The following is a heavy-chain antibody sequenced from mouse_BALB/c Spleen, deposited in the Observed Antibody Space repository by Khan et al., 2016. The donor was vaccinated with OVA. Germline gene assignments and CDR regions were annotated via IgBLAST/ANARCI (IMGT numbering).Heavy chain of an antibody. D-gene: IGHD2-14*01. CDR2: INPSNGYT. V-gene: IGHV1-4*01. CDR1: GYTFTSYT. J-gene: IGHJ3*01. Sequence: QVRLQQSGAELARPGASVKMSCKASGYTFTSYTIHWIKKRPGQGLEWIGYINPSNGYTNYNQKFKDKATLTTDKSSTTVYLQLSSLTSDDSAVYNCVRDGAYHRNDGWFAYWGQGTLVTVSA. CDR3: VRDGAYHRNDGWFAY.